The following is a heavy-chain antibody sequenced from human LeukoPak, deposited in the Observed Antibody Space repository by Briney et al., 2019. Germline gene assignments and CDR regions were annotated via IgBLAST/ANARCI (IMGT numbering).Heavy chain of an antibody. CDR1: GFTFISYS. Sequence: PGGSLRLSCAASGFTFISYSMSWVRQAPGKGLEWVSAISGSGGSTYYADSVKGRFTISRDNSKNTLYLQMNSLRAEDTAVYYCAKARRYYYGMDVWGQGTTVTVSS. CDR3: AKARRYYYGMDV. J-gene: IGHJ6*02. V-gene: IGHV3-23*01. CDR2: ISGSGGST.